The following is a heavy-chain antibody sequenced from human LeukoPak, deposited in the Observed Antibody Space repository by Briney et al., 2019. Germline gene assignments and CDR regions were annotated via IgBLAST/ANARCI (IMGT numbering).Heavy chain of an antibody. Sequence: SETLSLTCTVSGDSVSTYYWSWSRQSAGMGLEWIGHISTTGGTTYNPSLKSRVTVSVDTSKNQFSLKLSSVTAADTAVYYCAREATVVGATIIWGQGTLVTVSS. J-gene: IGHJ4*02. CDR1: GDSVSTYY. CDR2: ISTTGGT. CDR3: AREATVVGATII. V-gene: IGHV4-4*07. D-gene: IGHD1-26*01.